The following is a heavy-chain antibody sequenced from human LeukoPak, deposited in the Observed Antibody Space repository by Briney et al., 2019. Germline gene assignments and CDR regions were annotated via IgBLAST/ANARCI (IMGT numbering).Heavy chain of an antibody. Sequence: GGSLRLSCAASGFTFSNAWMSWVRQAPGKGLEWVSSISSSSSYIYYADSVKGRFTISRDNAKNSLYLQMNSLRAEDTAVYYCARTSYYYDSSGHIDAFDIWGQGTMVTVSS. V-gene: IGHV3-21*01. CDR1: GFTFSNAW. J-gene: IGHJ3*02. CDR3: ARTSYYYDSSGHIDAFDI. CDR2: ISSSSSYI. D-gene: IGHD3-22*01.